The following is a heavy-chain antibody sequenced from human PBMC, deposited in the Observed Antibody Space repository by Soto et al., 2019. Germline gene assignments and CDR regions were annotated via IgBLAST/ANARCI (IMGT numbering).Heavy chain of an antibody. CDR1: GGYISSGSYY. V-gene: IGHV4-39*01. CDR3: ARRGGATIMDY. Sequence: QLQLQESGPGLVKPSETLSLTCTVSGGYISSGSYYWEWIRQRPGKGLEWIGIIYYSGSTYYNPSLKSRVTISVDTSKNQFSLKLSSVTAAETAVYYCARRGGATIMDYWGQGTLVTVSS. CDR2: IYYSGST. D-gene: IGHD5-12*01. J-gene: IGHJ4*02.